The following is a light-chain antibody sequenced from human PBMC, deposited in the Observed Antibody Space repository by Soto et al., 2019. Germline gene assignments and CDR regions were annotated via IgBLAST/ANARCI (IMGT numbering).Light chain of an antibody. V-gene: IGKV3-11*01. Sequence: DILLTQSPATLSLSPGERATLSCWASQSVSNCLAWYQHKPGRPPRLLIYDIFNRATGTPTSFSGSGFGTNFTLSISSLDPEDFAVYYGQPRYSWPYTFGQGTKLEIK. CDR3: QPRYSWPYT. J-gene: IGKJ2*01. CDR1: QSVSNC. CDR2: DIF.